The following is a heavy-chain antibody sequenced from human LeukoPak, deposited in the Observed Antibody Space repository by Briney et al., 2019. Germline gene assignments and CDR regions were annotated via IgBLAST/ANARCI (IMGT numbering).Heavy chain of an antibody. D-gene: IGHD3-10*01. J-gene: IGHJ4*02. CDR1: GGSFSGYY. V-gene: IGHV4-34*01. Sequence: PSETLSLTCAVYGGSFSGYYWSWIRQPPGKGLEWMGEINHSGSTNYNPSLKSRVTISVDTSKNQFSLKLSSVTAADTAIYYCARARITMVRGVIIIRGGHFDSWGQGTLVTVSS. CDR2: INHSGST. CDR3: ARARITMVRGVIIIRGGHFDS.